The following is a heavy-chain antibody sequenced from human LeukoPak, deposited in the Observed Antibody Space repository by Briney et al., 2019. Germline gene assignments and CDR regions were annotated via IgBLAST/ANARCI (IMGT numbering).Heavy chain of an antibody. CDR3: AKEAYNYYDSSGYLFGY. CDR2: IWYDGSNK. V-gene: IGHV3-33*06. D-gene: IGHD3-22*01. Sequence: GGSLRLSCAASGFTFSSYGLHWVRQAPGKGLEWVAVIWYDGSNKYYADSVKGRFTISRDNSKNTLYLQMNSLRAEDTAVYYCAKEAYNYYDSSGYLFGYWGQGTLVTVSS. CDR1: GFTFSSYG. J-gene: IGHJ4*02.